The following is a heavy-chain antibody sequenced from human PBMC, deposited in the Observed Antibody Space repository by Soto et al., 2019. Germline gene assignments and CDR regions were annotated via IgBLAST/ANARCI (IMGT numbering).Heavy chain of an antibody. D-gene: IGHD6-6*01. CDR1: GFTFSSYA. J-gene: IGHJ6*02. Sequence: GGSLRLSCAASGFTFSSYAMHWVRQAPGKGLEWVAVISYDGSNKYYADSVKGRFTISRDNSKNTLYLQMNSLRAEDTAVYYCAKAARGMDVWGQGTTVTVSS. CDR3: AKAARGMDV. V-gene: IGHV3-30-3*01. CDR2: ISYDGSNK.